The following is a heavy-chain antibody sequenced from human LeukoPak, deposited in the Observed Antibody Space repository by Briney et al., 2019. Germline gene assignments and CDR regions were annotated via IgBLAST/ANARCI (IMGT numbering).Heavy chain of an antibody. D-gene: IGHD2-2*01. V-gene: IGHV1-2*02. CDR1: GYTFTGYY. Sequence: GASVKVSCKASGYTFTGYYMHWVRQAPGQGLEWMGWINPNSGGTNYAQKFQGRVTMTRDTSISTAYMELSRLRSDDTAVYYCARERSCIVVVPAAMGYWGQGTLVTVSS. CDR3: ARERSCIVVVPAAMGY. J-gene: IGHJ4*02. CDR2: INPNSGGT.